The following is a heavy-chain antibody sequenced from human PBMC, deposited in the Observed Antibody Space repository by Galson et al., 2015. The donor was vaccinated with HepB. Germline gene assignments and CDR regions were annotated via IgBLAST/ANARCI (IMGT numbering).Heavy chain of an antibody. D-gene: IGHD5-12*01. CDR1: GDSVSSNSAA. Sequence: CAISGDSVSSNSAAWNWIRQSPSRGLEWLGRTYYRSKWYNDYAVSVKSRITINPDTSKNQFSLQLNSVTPEDTAVYYCARRSGGAYEGGGDYYFDYWGQGTLVTVSS. J-gene: IGHJ4*02. CDR2: TYYRSKWYN. V-gene: IGHV6-1*01. CDR3: ARRSGGAYEGGGDYYFDY.